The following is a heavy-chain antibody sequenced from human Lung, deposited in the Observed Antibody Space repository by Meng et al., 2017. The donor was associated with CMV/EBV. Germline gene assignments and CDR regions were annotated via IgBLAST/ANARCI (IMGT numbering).Heavy chain of an antibody. CDR2: YYAYNGDT. J-gene: IGHJ4*02. D-gene: IGHD5-24*01. CDR1: VYTVTNYG. CDR3: ARVELGITSGDY. V-gene: IGHV1-18*01. Sequence: AQLVQSVGDAKMSGAAMKISCKASVYTVTNYGITWGQQARGQGLELMDWYYAYNGDTNYAQTLLGRVTMTTDTSTISAYMELMSLRSDDTAVYYCARVELGITSGDYWGQGTLVTVSS.